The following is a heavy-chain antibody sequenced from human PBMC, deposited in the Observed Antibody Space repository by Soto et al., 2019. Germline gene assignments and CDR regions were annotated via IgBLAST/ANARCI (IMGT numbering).Heavy chain of an antibody. CDR2: ISHTGRT. D-gene: IGHD3-3*01. CDR3: ARDDTAGLFDF. J-gene: IGHJ4*02. CDR1: PGSMRTYY. V-gene: IGHV4-59*01. Sequence: QVQLQESGPGLVRPAETLSLTCSVSPGSMRTYYWTWIRQSPGKGLEWIGQISHTGRTKYNPSLESRVTISVDTSRKHFSLKLSSVTAADTALYYCARDDTAGLFDFWGQGTLVTVSS.